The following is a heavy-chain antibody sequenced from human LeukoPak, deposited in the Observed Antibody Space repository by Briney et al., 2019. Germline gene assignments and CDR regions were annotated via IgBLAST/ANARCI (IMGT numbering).Heavy chain of an antibody. J-gene: IGHJ6*02. V-gene: IGHV3-30*03. D-gene: IGHD3-10*01. Sequence: GGSLRLSCAASGFTFSSYGMYWVRLAPGKGLEWVAVISFDGNNKYYADSVRGRFTVSRDNSKNTLYLQMNSLRAEDTAVYYCSGSYYNPEYCGMDVWGQGTTVTVSS. CDR3: SGSYYNPEYCGMDV. CDR1: GFTFSSYG. CDR2: ISFDGNNK.